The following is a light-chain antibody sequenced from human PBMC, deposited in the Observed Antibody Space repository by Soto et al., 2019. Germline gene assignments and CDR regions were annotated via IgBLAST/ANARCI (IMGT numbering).Light chain of an antibody. CDR2: EVS. CDR1: SSDVGGYNY. J-gene: IGLJ3*02. Sequence: QSALTQPASVSGSPGQSITISCTGTSSDVGGYNYVSWYQQHPGKAPKLMIYEVSNRPSGVSNRFSGSKSGNTASLTISGXXXXXXXDYYCSSYTSSNSWVFGGGTKLTV. V-gene: IGLV2-14*01. CDR3: SSYTSSNSWV.